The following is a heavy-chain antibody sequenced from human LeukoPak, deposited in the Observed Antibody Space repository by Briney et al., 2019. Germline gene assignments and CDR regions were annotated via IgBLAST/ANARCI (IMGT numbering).Heavy chain of an antibody. D-gene: IGHD1-7*01. J-gene: IGHJ4*02. CDR1: GFTFSSYA. Sequence: GGALRLSCASSGFTFSSYAMSWVRQAPGKGLEGVSAISGIGGSSYYVDSVKGRFTISRDNSQNTLYLHMNSLRAEDTAVYYCAKARRSGLTGTTNFDYWGQGTLVTVSS. CDR3: AKARRSGLTGTTNFDY. CDR2: ISGIGGSS. V-gene: IGHV3-23*01.